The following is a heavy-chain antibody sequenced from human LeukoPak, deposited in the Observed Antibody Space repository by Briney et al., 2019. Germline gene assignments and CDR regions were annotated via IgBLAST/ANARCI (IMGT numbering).Heavy chain of an antibody. CDR2: FNPGGGGT. Sequence: ASVKVSCKTSGYTFTSYYIHWVRQAPGQGFEWVGIFNPGGGGTTYAQKFQGRVTMTRDTSTSTVDMELRSLTSGDTAVYYCARRDQDGLFDYWGQGTLVTVSS. V-gene: IGHV1-46*01. CDR1: GYTFTSYY. D-gene: IGHD5-24*01. CDR3: ARRDQDGLFDY. J-gene: IGHJ4*02.